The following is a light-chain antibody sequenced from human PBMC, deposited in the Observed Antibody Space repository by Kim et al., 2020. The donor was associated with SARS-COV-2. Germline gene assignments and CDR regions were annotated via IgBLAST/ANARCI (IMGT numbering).Light chain of an antibody. J-gene: IGLJ3*02. CDR1: TVAVTSGHY. CDR3: LLFYNEVRV. CDR2: DAI. V-gene: IGLV7-46*01. Sequence: PGGTVTLTCGSSTVAVTSGHYPYWFQEKPGQVPRTLIYDAINKYSWTPGRFSGSLLGGKAALTLSGAQLDDEAEYYCLLFYNEVRVFGGGTQLTVL.